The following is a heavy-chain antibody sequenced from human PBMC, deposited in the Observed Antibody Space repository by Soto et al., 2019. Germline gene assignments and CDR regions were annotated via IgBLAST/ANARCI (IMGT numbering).Heavy chain of an antibody. V-gene: IGHV3-20*01. CDR3: ARGAALGYCTNGVCAWFDP. J-gene: IGHJ5*02. D-gene: IGHD2-8*01. Sequence: GGSLRLSCAASGFTFDDYGMSWVRQAPGKGLEWVSGINWNGGSTGYADSVEGRFTISRDNAKNSLYLQMNSLRAEDTALYHCARGAALGYCTNGVCAWFDPWGQGTLVTVSS. CDR1: GFTFDDYG. CDR2: INWNGGST.